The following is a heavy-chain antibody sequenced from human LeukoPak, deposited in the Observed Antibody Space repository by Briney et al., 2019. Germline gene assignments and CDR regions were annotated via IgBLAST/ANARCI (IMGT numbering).Heavy chain of an antibody. Sequence: GGSLRLSCAASGFTVSSNYMSWVRQAPGKGLEWVSVIYSGGSTYYADSVKGRFTSSRDNSKNTLYLQMNSLRAEDTAVYYCARDRRVRGVIGYYYYYYYMDVWGKGTTVTISS. CDR1: GFTVSSNY. D-gene: IGHD3-10*01. J-gene: IGHJ6*03. CDR2: IYSGGST. V-gene: IGHV3-66*01. CDR3: ARDRRVRGVIGYYYYYYYMDV.